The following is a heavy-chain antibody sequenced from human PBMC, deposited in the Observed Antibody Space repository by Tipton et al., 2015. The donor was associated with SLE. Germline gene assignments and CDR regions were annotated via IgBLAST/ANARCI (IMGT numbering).Heavy chain of an antibody. CDR1: GGSVSSGSYY. V-gene: IGHV4-61*01. CDR2: IYYSGST. J-gene: IGHJ4*02. CDR3: ASWVRGQQLVLFDY. D-gene: IGHD6-13*01. Sequence: LSLTCTVSGGSVSSGSYYWSWIRQPPGKGLEWIGYIYYSGSTNYNPSLKSRVTISVDTSKNQFSLKLSSVTAADTAVYYCASWVRGQQLVLFDYWGQGTLVTISS.